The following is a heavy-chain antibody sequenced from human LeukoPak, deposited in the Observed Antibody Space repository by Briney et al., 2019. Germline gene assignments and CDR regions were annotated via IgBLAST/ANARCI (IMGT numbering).Heavy chain of an antibody. J-gene: IGHJ3*02. CDR1: GGSINNYY. CDR2: IYTSGST. D-gene: IGHD3-9*01. V-gene: IGHV4-4*07. Sequence: PSETLSLTCTVSGGSINNYYWSWIRQPAGKGLEWIGRIYTSGSTNYNPSLKSRVTMSVDTSKNQFSLKLSSVTAADTAVYYCARVPRYFDWLQDAFDIWGQGTMVTVSS. CDR3: ARVPRYFDWLQDAFDI.